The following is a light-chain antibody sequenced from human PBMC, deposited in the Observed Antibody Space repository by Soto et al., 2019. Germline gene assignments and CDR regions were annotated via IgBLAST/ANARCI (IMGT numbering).Light chain of an antibody. CDR3: SSYTSSSTLSYV. CDR1: RSDVGGYNY. CDR2: DVS. V-gene: IGLV2-14*01. J-gene: IGLJ1*01. Sequence: QSALTQPATVSGSPGQSITISCTGTRSDVGGYNYVSWYQQHPGKAPKLLIYDVSNLPSGVSNRFSGSKSSNTASMTISGLQAEDEADSYCSSYTSSSTLSYVFGTGTNVTVL.